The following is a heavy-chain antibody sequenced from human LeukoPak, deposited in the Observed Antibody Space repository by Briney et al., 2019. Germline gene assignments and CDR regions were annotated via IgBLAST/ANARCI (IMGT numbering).Heavy chain of an antibody. D-gene: IGHD5-24*01. Sequence: GGSLRLSCAASGFTFSSYSMNWVRQAPGKGLEWVSSISSSSSYIYYADSVKGRFTISRDNAKNSLYLRMNSLRAEDTAVYYCARDEMTTIDYWGQGTLVTVSS. J-gene: IGHJ4*02. V-gene: IGHV3-21*01. CDR2: ISSSSSYI. CDR3: ARDEMTTIDY. CDR1: GFTFSSYS.